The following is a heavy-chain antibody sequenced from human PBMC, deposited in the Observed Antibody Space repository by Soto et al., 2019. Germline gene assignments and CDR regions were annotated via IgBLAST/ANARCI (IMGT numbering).Heavy chain of an antibody. V-gene: IGHV4-39*01. CDR3: ASRVLRYFDWLFGAIRP. D-gene: IGHD3-9*01. CDR1: GGSISSSSYY. Sequence: SETLSLTCTVSGGSISSSSYYWGWIRQPPGKGLEWIGSIYYSGSTYYNPSLRSRVTISVDTSKNQFSLKLSSVTAADTAVYYCASRVLRYFDWLFGAIRPWGQGTLVTVSS. CDR2: IYYSGST. J-gene: IGHJ5*02.